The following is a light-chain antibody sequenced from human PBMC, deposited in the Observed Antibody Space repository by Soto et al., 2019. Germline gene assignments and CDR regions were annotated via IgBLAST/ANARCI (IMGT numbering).Light chain of an antibody. Sequence: EIVLTQSPATLSLSPGERATLSCRASQSVSTYLTWYQQKAGQAPRLLIYDASKRATGIPARFSGGGSGTDFTLTISSLEPEDVAVYYCQERTNWAHTLGQGTKVEIK. CDR1: QSVSTY. CDR2: DAS. CDR3: QERTNWAHT. V-gene: IGKV3-11*01. J-gene: IGKJ2*01.